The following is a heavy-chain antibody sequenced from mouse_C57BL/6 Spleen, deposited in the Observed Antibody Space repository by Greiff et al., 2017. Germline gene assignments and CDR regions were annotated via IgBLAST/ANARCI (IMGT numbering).Heavy chain of an antibody. Sequence: VQLQQSGPELVKPGASVKISCKASGYSFTDYNMNWVKQSNGKSLEWIGVINPNYGTTSYNQKFKGKATLTVDQSSSTAYMQLNSLTSEDSAVYYCAIPFITTVVARAGTNAMDYWGQGTSVTVSS. CDR2: INPNYGTT. V-gene: IGHV1-39*01. CDR3: AIPFITTVVARAGTNAMDY. CDR1: GYSFTDYN. D-gene: IGHD1-1*01. J-gene: IGHJ4*01.